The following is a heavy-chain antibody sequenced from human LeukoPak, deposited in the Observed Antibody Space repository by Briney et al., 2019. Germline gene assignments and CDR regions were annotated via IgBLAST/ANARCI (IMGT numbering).Heavy chain of an antibody. CDR2: INPDGGRI. V-gene: IGHV3-74*01. J-gene: IGHJ6*03. Sequence: GGSLRLSCVASGFTFSSYWMHWVRQDPRKGLVWVSRINPDGGRISYADSVQGRFTISRDNAKNTVYLQMNSLRAEDTAVYYCARDRRSSRGYYYMDVWGKGTTVTVSS. D-gene: IGHD2-2*01. CDR1: GFTFSSYW. CDR3: ARDRRSSRGYYYMDV.